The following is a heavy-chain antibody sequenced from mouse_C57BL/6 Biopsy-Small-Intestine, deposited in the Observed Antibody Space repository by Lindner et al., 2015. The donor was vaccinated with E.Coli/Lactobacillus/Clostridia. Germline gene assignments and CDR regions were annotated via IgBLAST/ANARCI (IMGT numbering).Heavy chain of an antibody. V-gene: IGHV1S135*01. CDR1: GYSFTGYN. CDR3: ARRERDTSGYVYFDY. CDR2: IDPYNGVT. D-gene: IGHD3-2*01. Sequence: VQLQESGPELVKPGASVKMSCKASGYSFTGYNMHWVKQSHGKSLEWIGYIDPYNGVTNYNQKFKGKATLTVDKSSSTAYMQLNSLTSEDSAVYYCARRERDTSGYVYFDYWGQGTTLTVSS. J-gene: IGHJ2*01.